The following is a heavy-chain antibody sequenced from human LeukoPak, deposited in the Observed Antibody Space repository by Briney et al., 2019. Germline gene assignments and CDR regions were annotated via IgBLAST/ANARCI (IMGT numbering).Heavy chain of an antibody. Sequence: GGALETSFQGSGDHFSTYWLGWGRPGPGKGVGGGGIIYLGDSDARYTPSFQGQVTISADKSISTAYLQWSSLKASDTAMYYCARSRGYHDINPYSDYWGQGTLVTVSS. D-gene: IGHD3-9*01. V-gene: IGHV5-51*01. CDR1: GDHFSTYW. J-gene: IGHJ4*02. CDR3: ARSRGYHDINPYSDY. CDR2: IYLGDSDA.